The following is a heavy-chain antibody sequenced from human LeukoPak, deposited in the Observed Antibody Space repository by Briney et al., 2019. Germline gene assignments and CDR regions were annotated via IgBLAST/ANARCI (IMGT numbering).Heavy chain of an antibody. V-gene: IGHV4-59*01. Sequence: SETLSLTCTVSGGSISSYYWSWIRQPPGKGLEWIGYIYYSGSTNYNPPLKSRVTISVDTSKNQFSLKLSSVTAADTAVYYCARVVKQWLDFYYFDYWGQGTLVTVSS. J-gene: IGHJ4*02. CDR3: ARVVKQWLDFYYFDY. CDR1: GGSISSYY. CDR2: IYYSGST. D-gene: IGHD6-19*01.